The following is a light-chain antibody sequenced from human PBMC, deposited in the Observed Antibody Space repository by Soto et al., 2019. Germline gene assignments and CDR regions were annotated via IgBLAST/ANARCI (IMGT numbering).Light chain of an antibody. CDR3: SSYTTTSTLV. CDR1: SSDVGYYNY. CDR2: DVS. J-gene: IGLJ1*01. Sequence: QSPLTQPASVSGSPGQSITISCTGTSSDVGYYNYVSWYQQHPGKAPKLMIYDVSNGPSGLSNRFSGSKSGNTASLTISGLQAEDEADYYCSSYTTTSTLVFGTGTKVTVL. V-gene: IGLV2-14*01.